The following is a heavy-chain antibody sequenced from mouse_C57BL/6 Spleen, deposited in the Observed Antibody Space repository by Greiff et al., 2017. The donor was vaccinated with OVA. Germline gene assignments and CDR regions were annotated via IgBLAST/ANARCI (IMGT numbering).Heavy chain of an antibody. Sequence: EVKLVESEGGLVQPGSSMKLSCTASGFTFSDYYMAWVRQVPEKGLDWVANINYDGSSTYYLDSLKSRFIISRDNAKNILYMQMSSLKSEDTATYYCARAGSNYVDYWGQGTTLTVSS. CDR1: GFTFSDYY. J-gene: IGHJ2*01. CDR2: INYDGSST. V-gene: IGHV5-16*01. CDR3: ARAGSNYVDY. D-gene: IGHD1-1*01.